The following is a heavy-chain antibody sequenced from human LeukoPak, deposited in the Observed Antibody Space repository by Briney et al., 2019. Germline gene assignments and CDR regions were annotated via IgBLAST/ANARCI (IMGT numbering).Heavy chain of an antibody. J-gene: IGHJ5*02. V-gene: IGHV4-34*01. Sequence: SETLSLTCVVYGGSLSDHQWSWIRQPPGKGLEWIGEIDHSGSTDDNPSLKSRVTMPVDTSKNQFSLKLKSVTAADTAVYYCARHGGLWTTYYSKWFDPWGQGTLVTVSS. D-gene: IGHD3/OR15-3a*01. CDR1: GGSLSDHQ. CDR3: ARHGGLWTTYYSKWFDP. CDR2: IDHSGST.